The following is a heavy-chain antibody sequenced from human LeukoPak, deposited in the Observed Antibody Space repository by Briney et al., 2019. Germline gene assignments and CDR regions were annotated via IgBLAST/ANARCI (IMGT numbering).Heavy chain of an antibody. J-gene: IGHJ4*02. V-gene: IGHV4-38-2*01. CDR3: ARVGPTAAGTVDY. D-gene: IGHD6-13*01. CDR2: IYHSGST. Sequence: PSETLSLTCAVSGYSISSGYYWGWIRQPPGKGLEWIGSIYHSGSTYYNPSLKGRVTISVDTSKNQFSLKLSSVTAADTAVYYCARVGPTAAGTVDYWGQGTLVTVSS. CDR1: GYSISSGYY.